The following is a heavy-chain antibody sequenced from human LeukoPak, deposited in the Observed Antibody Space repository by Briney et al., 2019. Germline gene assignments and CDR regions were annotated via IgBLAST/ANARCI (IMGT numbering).Heavy chain of an antibody. V-gene: IGHV3-23*01. J-gene: IGHJ3*02. Sequence: GGSPRLSCAASGFTFSSYSMNWVRQAPGKGLEWVSAISGSGGSTYYADSVKGRFTISGDNSKNTLYLQMNSLRAEDTAVYYCAKDVATVLDAFDIWGQGTMVTVSS. D-gene: IGHD5-12*01. CDR3: AKDVATVLDAFDI. CDR1: GFTFSSYS. CDR2: ISGSGGST.